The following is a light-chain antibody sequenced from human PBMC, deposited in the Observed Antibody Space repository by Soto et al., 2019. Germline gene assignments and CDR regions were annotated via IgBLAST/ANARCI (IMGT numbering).Light chain of an antibody. V-gene: IGKV1-39*01. J-gene: IGKJ4*01. CDR2: AAS. Sequence: DIQMTQSPSSLSASVGDRVTITCRASQSISNFLNWYQQKPGKAPKLLIYAASSVQSGVPARFSGSGSGTDFTLTISSLQPEDFATYYCQQSYSTPLTFGGGTKVEIK. CDR1: QSISNF. CDR3: QQSYSTPLT.